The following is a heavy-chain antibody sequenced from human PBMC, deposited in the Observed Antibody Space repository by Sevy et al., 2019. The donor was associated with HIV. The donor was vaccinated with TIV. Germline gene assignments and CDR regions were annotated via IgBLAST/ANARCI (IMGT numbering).Heavy chain of an antibody. D-gene: IGHD3-22*01. Sequence: GGSLRLSCTASGFAIDSYSMNWVRQAPGKGLEWLSSISGSSSHIFYADSVKGRFTISRDNARNSVYLRLNSLRAEDTALYFCVRDPTDDSGYSQGMDAWGQGTTVTVSS. CDR2: ISGSSSHI. CDR1: GFAIDSYS. CDR3: VRDPTDDSGYSQGMDA. V-gene: IGHV3-21*01. J-gene: IGHJ6*02.